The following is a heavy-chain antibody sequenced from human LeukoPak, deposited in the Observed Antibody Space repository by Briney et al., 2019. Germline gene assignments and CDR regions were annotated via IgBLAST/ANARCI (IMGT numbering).Heavy chain of an antibody. V-gene: IGHV4-38-2*01. CDR3: ARGGYGDFIFDY. CDR2: IYHSGST. D-gene: IGHD4-17*01. Sequence: PSETLPLTCAVSGYSISSGYYWGWIRQPPWKRLEWIGSIYHSGSTYYNPSLKSRVTISVDTSKNQFSLKLSSVTAADTAVYYCARGGYGDFIFDYWGQGTLVTVSS. CDR1: GYSISSGYY. J-gene: IGHJ4*02.